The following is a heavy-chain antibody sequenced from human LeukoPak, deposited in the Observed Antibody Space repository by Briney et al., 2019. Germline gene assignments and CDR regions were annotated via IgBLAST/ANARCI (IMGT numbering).Heavy chain of an antibody. V-gene: IGHV3-23*01. J-gene: IGHJ6*03. CDR1: GFTFSSYA. CDR3: AKVPGGDSYGFPYYYYYYYMDV. Sequence: GGSLRLSCAASGFTFSSYAMSWVRQAPGKGLEWVSAISGGGGSTYYADSVKGRFTISRDNSKNTLYLQMNSLRAEDTAVYYCAKVPGGDSYGFPYYYYYYYMDVWGKGTTVTISS. D-gene: IGHD5-18*01. CDR2: ISGGGGST.